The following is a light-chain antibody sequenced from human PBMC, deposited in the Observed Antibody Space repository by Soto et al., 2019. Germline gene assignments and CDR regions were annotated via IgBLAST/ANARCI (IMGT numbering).Light chain of an antibody. CDR3: ISYAVTTSYV. Sequence: QSVLTQPPSASGSPGQSVTISCTGTSSDVGGYNFVSWYQQHPGNAPKLMIYEVDKRPSGVPDRFSGSKSGNTAFLTVSGLQAEDEDDYYCISYAVTTSYVFGTGTKVTVL. CDR2: EVD. J-gene: IGLJ1*01. V-gene: IGLV2-8*01. CDR1: SSDVGGYNF.